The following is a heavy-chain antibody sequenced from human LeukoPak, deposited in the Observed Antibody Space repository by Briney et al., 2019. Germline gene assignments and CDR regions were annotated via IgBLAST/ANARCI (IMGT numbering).Heavy chain of an antibody. CDR2: LIVGSGAT. D-gene: IGHD3-16*01. V-gene: IGHV1-58*01. J-gene: IGHJ4*02. CDR1: GFTSTNFA. CDR3: AADLSNPRMGASYLDS. Sequence: ASVKVSCKASGFTSTNFAVQWVRQARGQRLEWIGCLIVGSGATKCAQDFQERVTITRDLSTSTLYMELRSLTSEDTAVYYCAADLSNPRMGASYLDSWGQGTLVTVSS.